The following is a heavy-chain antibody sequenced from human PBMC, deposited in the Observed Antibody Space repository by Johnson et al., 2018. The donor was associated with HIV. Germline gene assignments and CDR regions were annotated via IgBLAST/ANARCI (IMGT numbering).Heavy chain of an antibody. J-gene: IGHJ3*02. D-gene: IGHD4-17*01. CDR2: ISYDGSNK. V-gene: IGHV3-30-3*01. CDR3: ARGRKTVTTVRPSAFDI. Sequence: QVQLVESGGGVVQPGRSLRLSCVVSGFTFSSYPMHWVRQAPGKGLEWVAIISYDGSNKYYADSVKGRFTISRDNSKNTLYLQMNSLRAEDTAVYYCARGRKTVTTVRPSAFDIWGQGKMVTVSS. CDR1: GFTFSSYP.